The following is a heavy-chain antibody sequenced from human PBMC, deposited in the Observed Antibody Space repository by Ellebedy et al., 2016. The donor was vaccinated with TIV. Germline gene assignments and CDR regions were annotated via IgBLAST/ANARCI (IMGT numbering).Heavy chain of an antibody. Sequence: GESLKISCEASEFSLSNYWMSWVRQAPGQGLEWVGNIKRDGSEKYYVDSVKGRFTISRDNAKNSLYLQMNSRRAEDTAVYFCARDIEVVGATKYFDYWGQGTLVTVSS. V-gene: IGHV3-7*01. CDR1: EFSLSNYW. CDR2: IKRDGSEK. CDR3: ARDIEVVGATKYFDY. D-gene: IGHD1-26*01. J-gene: IGHJ4*02.